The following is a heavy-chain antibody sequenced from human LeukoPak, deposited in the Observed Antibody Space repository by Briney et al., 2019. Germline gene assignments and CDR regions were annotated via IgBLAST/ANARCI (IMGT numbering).Heavy chain of an antibody. D-gene: IGHD6-13*01. CDR2: INHSGST. V-gene: IGHV4-34*01. Sequence: SETLSLTCAVYGGSFSGYYWSWIRQPPGKGLEWIGEINHSGSTNYNPSLKSRVTISVDTSKNQFSLKLSSVTAADTAVYYCARGIVGIAAAGTGWFDPWGQGTLVTVSS. J-gene: IGHJ5*02. CDR3: ARGIVGIAAAGTGWFDP. CDR1: GGSFSGYY.